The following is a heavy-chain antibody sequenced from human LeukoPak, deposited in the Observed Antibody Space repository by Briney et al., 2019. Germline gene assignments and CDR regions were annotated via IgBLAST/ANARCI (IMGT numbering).Heavy chain of an antibody. CDR2: INHSGST. Sequence: SETLSLTCAVYGGSFSGYYGSWIRQPPGKGLEWIGEINHSGSTNYNPSLKSRVTISVDTSKNQFSLKLSSVTAADTAVYYCARGIREMATPTNWFDPWGQGTLVTVSS. J-gene: IGHJ5*02. CDR1: GGSFSGYY. V-gene: IGHV4-34*01. CDR3: ARGIREMATPTNWFDP. D-gene: IGHD5-24*01.